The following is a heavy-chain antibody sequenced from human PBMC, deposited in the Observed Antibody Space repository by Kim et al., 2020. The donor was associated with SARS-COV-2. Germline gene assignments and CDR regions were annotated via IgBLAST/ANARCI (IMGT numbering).Heavy chain of an antibody. CDR1: GGSFSGYY. J-gene: IGHJ5*02. D-gene: IGHD3-10*01. V-gene: IGHV4-34*01. CDR2: INHSGST. CDR3: ARGYGLLWFGELLTPNWFDP. Sequence: SETLSLTCAVYGGSFSGYYWSWIRQPPGKGLEWIGEINHSGSTNYNPSLKSRVTISVDTSKNQFSLKLSSVTAADTAVYYCARGYGLLWFGELLTPNWFDPWGQGTLVTVSS.